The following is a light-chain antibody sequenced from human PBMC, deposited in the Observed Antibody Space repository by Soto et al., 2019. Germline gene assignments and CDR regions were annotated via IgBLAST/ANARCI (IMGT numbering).Light chain of an antibody. Sequence: QSALTQPASVSGSPGQSITISCTGTSSDVGGYNYVSWYQQHPGKAPQLMIYEVSNRPSGVSNRFSGSKSGNTASLTISGLQAEDEGDYYCSSYTTTTWVFGGGTQPDRP. J-gene: IGLJ3*02. V-gene: IGLV2-14*01. CDR3: SSYTTTTWV. CDR1: SSDVGGYNY. CDR2: EVS.